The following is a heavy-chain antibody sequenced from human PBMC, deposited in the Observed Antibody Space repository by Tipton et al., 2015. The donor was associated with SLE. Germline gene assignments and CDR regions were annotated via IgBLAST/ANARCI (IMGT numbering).Heavy chain of an antibody. V-gene: IGHV4-34*01. CDR2: ITHRGST. CDR3: ARGLVGGGGFDY. D-gene: IGHD3-16*01. CDR1: GGSFRGYY. J-gene: IGHJ4*02. Sequence: TLSLTCAVYGGSFRGYYWSWIRQPPGKGLEWIGEITHRGSTICNPSIKSRVTLSVDTSTNQFSLKLSSVTAADTAVYYCARGLVGGGGFDYWGQGTLVTVSS.